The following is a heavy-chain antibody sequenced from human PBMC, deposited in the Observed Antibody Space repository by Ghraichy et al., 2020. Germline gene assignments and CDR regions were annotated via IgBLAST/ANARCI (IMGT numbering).Heavy chain of an antibody. CDR1: EFTFSSYS. CDR2: ITSSSRFT. D-gene: IGHD4-23*01. V-gene: IGHV3-48*02. J-gene: IGHJ6*02. CDR3: ARGSTVVRYYYYDGMDV. Sequence: GGSLRLSCVGSEFTFSSYSMNWVRQAPGKGLEWVSYITSSSRFTSYADSVKGRFTVSRDNGQNSLYLQMKSLRDEDTAVYYCARGSTVVRYYYYDGMDVWGQGTTVTVSS.